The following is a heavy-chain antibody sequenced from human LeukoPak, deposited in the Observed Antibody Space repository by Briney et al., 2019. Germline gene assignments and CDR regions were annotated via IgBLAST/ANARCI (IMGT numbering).Heavy chain of an antibody. Sequence: SETLSLTCTVSGDSITNGDYYWAWIRQPPGKGLEWIATIYYTGSTYYNMSLRSRLTVAVDTSNNRLSLKLNSVAAADTAVYYCARSQLIAEGRHWFDPWGRGTLVTVSS. CDR1: GDSITNGDYY. CDR3: ARSQLIAEGRHWFDP. V-gene: IGHV4-39*07. CDR2: IYYTGST. D-gene: IGHD3-22*01. J-gene: IGHJ5*02.